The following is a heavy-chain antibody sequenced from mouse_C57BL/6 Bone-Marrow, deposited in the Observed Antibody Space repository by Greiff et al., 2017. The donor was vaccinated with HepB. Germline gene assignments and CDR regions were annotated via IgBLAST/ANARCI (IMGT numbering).Heavy chain of an antibody. V-gene: IGHV2-2*01. Sequence: VQLQESGPGQVQPSQSLSITCTVSGFSLTSYGVHWVRQSPGKGLEWLGVIWSGGSTDYNAAFISRLSISKDNSKSQVFFKMNSLQADDTAIYYCARNSITTERDYYAMDYWGQGTSVTVSS. CDR1: GFSLTSYG. CDR2: IWSGGST. D-gene: IGHD1-1*01. CDR3: ARNSITTERDYYAMDY. J-gene: IGHJ4*01.